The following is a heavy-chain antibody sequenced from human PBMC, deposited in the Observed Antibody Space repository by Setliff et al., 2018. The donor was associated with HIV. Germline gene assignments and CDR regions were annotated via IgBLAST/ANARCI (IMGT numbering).Heavy chain of an antibody. Sequence: PSETLSLTCTVSGGSISSGGYYWSWIRQHPGKGLGWIGYIYYSGTTYYNPSLKSRATISVDTSKNQFSLKLTSVTAADTAVYYCARDWNHYFYYMDVWGKGTTVTVSS. CDR3: ARDWNHYFYYMDV. V-gene: IGHV4-31*03. D-gene: IGHD1-1*01. CDR2: IYYSGTT. J-gene: IGHJ6*03. CDR1: GGSISSGGYY.